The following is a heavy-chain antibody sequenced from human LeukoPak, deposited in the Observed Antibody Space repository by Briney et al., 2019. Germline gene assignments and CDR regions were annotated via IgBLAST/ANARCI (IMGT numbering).Heavy chain of an antibody. CDR1: GYTFTSYG. CDR3: AREFRTYYDFWSGYYIFDY. J-gene: IGHJ4*02. V-gene: IGHV1-18*01. D-gene: IGHD3-3*01. CDR2: ISAYNGNT. Sequence: ASVKVSCKASGYTFTSYGISWVRQAPGQGLEWMGWISAYNGNTNYAQKLQGRVTMTTDTSTSTAYMELRSLRSDDTAMYYCAREFRTYYDFWSGYYIFDYWGQGTLVTVSS.